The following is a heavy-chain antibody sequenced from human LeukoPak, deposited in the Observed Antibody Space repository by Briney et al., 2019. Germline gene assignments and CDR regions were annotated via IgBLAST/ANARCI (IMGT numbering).Heavy chain of an antibody. V-gene: IGHV1-2*02. Sequence: ASVKVSCKASGYTFTSYYMHWVRQAPGQGREWMGWINPNSGGTNYAQKFQGRVTMTRDTSISTAYMELSRLRSDDTAVYYCASQTATAIGPYWAQGTLVTASS. CDR1: GYTFTSYY. CDR3: ASQTATAIGPY. J-gene: IGHJ4*02. D-gene: IGHD5-18*01. CDR2: INPNSGGT.